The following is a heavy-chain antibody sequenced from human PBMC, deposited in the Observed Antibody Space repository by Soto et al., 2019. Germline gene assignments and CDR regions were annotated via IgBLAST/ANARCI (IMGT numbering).Heavy chain of an antibody. CDR1: GFIFRSYA. Sequence: GGSLRLSCAASGFIFRSYAMSWVRQAPGKGLEWVSGLSGSGGSTYYADSVKGRFTISRDNPKSTLYLQMNSLRAEDTAVYYCAKALSGGLLFTFDYWGQGILVTVSS. V-gene: IGHV3-23*01. CDR3: AKALSGGLLFTFDY. D-gene: IGHD3-3*01. CDR2: LSGSGGST. J-gene: IGHJ4*02.